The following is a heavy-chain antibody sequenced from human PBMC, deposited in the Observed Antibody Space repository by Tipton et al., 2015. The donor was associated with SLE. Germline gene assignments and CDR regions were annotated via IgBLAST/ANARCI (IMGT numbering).Heavy chain of an antibody. CDR2: INHSGSS. Sequence: TLSLTCGVSDESFSVYYWSWLRQPPGKGLEWIAEINHSGSSNYNPSLKSRVTISVDTSKNQFSLKLSSVTAADTAVYYCARDLLVGATSWGMDVWGKGTTVTVSS. D-gene: IGHD1-26*01. CDR1: DESFSVYY. CDR3: ARDLLVGATSWGMDV. V-gene: IGHV4-34*01. J-gene: IGHJ6*03.